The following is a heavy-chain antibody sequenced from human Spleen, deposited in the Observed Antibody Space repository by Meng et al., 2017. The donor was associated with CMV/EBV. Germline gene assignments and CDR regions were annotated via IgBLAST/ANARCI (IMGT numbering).Heavy chain of an antibody. V-gene: IGHV3-20*04. Sequence: GGSLRLSCAASGFTFNDYGMSWVRQVPGKGLECVAGIYWNGGNTRYADSEKGRFTISRDNAKNSLYQQMNSLRVEDTALYYCARAYTILGVVTPYCFDYWGQGTLVTVSS. CDR2: IYWNGGNT. J-gene: IGHJ4*02. D-gene: IGHD3-3*01. CDR3: ARAYTILGVVTPYCFDY. CDR1: GFTFNDYG.